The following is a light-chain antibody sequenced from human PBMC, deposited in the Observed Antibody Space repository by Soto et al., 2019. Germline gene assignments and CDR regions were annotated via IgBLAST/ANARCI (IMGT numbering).Light chain of an antibody. J-gene: IGLJ2*01. CDR1: SSNIGSNS. CDR3: AAWDDIQNGRVV. Sequence: QSVLTQPPSVSATPGQRVTISCSGGSSNIGSNSVSWYQQLPGTAPTLLIYTNNQRPSGVPDRFSGSKSGTSASLAISGLQSEDEADYYCAAWDDIQNGRVVFGGGTKLTVL. CDR2: TNN. V-gene: IGLV1-44*01.